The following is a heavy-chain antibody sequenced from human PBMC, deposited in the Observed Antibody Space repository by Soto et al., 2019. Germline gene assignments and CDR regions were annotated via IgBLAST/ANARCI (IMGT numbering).Heavy chain of an antibody. V-gene: IGHV4-39*01. CDR2: IYYSGST. D-gene: IGHD3-9*01. CDR3: ARHSNLRYEGYMDV. Sequence: PSETLSLTCTVSGGSISSSSYYWGWIRQPPGKGLEWIGSIYYSGSTYYNPSPKSRVTISVDTSKNQFSLKLSSVTAADTAVYYCARHSNLRYEGYMDVWGKGTTVTVSS. CDR1: GGSISSSSYY. J-gene: IGHJ6*03.